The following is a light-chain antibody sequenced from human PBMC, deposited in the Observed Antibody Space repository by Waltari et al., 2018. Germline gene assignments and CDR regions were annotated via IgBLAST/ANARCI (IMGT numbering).Light chain of an antibody. CDR2: GKD. CDR1: SLRTSY. CDR3: HSRNGRDNQVI. J-gene: IGLJ2*01. V-gene: IGLV3-19*01. Sequence: SYELTQDPAVSVALGQTVRITCQGDSLRTSYASGYQLKPGQAPVLVMYGKDRRPSGIPDRISGYSSGITSSLTITGARAEDEADYYCHSRNGRDNQVIFGGGTKVTVL.